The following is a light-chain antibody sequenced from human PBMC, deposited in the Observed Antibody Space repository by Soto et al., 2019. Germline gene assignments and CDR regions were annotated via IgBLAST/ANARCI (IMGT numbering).Light chain of an antibody. Sequence: EIVLTQSPAILSVSPGERDTLSCRASQSISRSLAWYQQKPGQAPRLLISDASTRATGIPARFSGSGSGTEFTLTISSLQSEDFALYYCHQYNSWPPGTFGQGTKVDI. V-gene: IGKV3-15*01. CDR2: DAS. CDR1: QSISRS. J-gene: IGKJ2*01. CDR3: HQYNSWPPGT.